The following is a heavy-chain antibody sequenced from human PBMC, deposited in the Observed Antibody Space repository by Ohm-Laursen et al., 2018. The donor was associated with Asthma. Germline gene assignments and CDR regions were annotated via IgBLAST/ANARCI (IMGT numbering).Heavy chain of an antibody. CDR3: ARDLADDYVWGSYRYTGVFDY. D-gene: IGHD3-16*02. CDR2: IWYDGSNK. Sequence: SLRLSCAASGFTFSSYGMHWVRQAPGKGLEWVAVIWYDGSNKYYADSVEGRFTISRDNSKNTLYLQMNSLRAEDTAVYYCARDLADDYVWGSYRYTGVFDYWGQGTLVTVSS. J-gene: IGHJ4*02. V-gene: IGHV3-33*01. CDR1: GFTFSSYG.